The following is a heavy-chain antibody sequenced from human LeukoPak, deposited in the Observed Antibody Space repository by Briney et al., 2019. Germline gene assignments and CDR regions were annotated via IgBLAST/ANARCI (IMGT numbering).Heavy chain of an antibody. J-gene: IGHJ4*02. CDR1: GYTFTGYG. CDR2: ISAYNGNT. D-gene: IGHD1-20*01. CDR3: ATENNWSDFGY. V-gene: IGHV1-18*01. Sequence: ASVKVSCKASGYTFTGYGISWVRQAPGQGLEWMGWISAYNGNTNYAQKLQGRVTMTRDTSTSTVYMELSSLRSEDTAVYYCATENNWSDFGYWGQGTLVTVSS.